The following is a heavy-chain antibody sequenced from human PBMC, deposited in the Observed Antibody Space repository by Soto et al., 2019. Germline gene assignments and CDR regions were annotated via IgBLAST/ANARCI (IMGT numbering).Heavy chain of an antibody. CDR3: AIIGNQLPSIVY. J-gene: IGHJ4*02. D-gene: IGHD2-2*01. CDR2: IIPILGIA. V-gene: IGHV1-69*02. Sequence: QVQLVQSGAEVKKPGSSVKVSCKASGGTFSSYTISWVRQAPGQGLEWMGRIIPILGIANYAQKFQGRVTITADKSTSTAYMELSSLRSEDTAVYYCAIIGNQLPSIVYWGQGTLVTVSS. CDR1: GGTFSSYT.